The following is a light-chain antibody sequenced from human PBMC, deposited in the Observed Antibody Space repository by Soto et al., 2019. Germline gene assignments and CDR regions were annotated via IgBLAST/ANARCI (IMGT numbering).Light chain of an antibody. Sequence: EIVVTQAPGTLSLSPGERATLSCRASQRVSSSYLAWYQQKPGQAPRLLIYGASSRATGIPARFSGSGSGTDFTLTISRREPEDFAVYYCQQYGSSPRVYTFGQGTKLPI. CDR1: QRVSSSY. CDR2: GAS. CDR3: QQYGSSPRVYT. V-gene: IGKV3-20*01. J-gene: IGKJ2*01.